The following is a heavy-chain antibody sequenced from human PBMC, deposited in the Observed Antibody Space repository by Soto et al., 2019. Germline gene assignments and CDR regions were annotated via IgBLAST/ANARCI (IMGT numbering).Heavy chain of an antibody. Sequence: LRLSCAASGFTFSEYSMAWVRQAPGKGPEWVSYISGSSGVIYYVDSVKGRFTVSRDNAKNSLFLQMNSLRQEDTAVYYCARQEVRGIIRWFDPWGQGTRVTAPQ. CDR2: ISGSSGVI. D-gene: IGHD3-10*01. CDR3: ARQEVRGIIRWFDP. CDR1: GFTFSEYS. J-gene: IGHJ5*02. V-gene: IGHV3-48*02.